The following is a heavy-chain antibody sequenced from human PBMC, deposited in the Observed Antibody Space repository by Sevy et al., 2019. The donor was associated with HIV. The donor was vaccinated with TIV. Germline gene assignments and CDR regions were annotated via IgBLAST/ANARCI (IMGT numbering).Heavy chain of an antibody. V-gene: IGHV3-23*01. J-gene: IGHJ4*02. CDR3: AKDRVRNMIFGVVITNLAFDY. CDR2: ISGNGGRT. CDR1: GFSFSNYV. Sequence: GGSLRLSCAASGFSFSNYVMSWVRQAPGKGLEWVSVISGNGGRTDYAYSVKGRFTMSRDSSKNTVYLQMNSVRAEDTAVDYSAKDRVRNMIFGVVITNLAFDYWGQGTLVTVSS. D-gene: IGHD3-3*01.